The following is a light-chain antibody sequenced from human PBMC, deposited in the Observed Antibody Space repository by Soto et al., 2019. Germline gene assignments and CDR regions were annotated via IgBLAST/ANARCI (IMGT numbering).Light chain of an antibody. Sequence: QSALTQPASVSGSPGQSITISCSGTSSDVGGYNYVSWYQQHPGKAPRLMIYGVSDRPSGVSNRFSGSKSGTTASLTISGLQAEDEADYYCSSYTSSSTLEVFGGGTKVTVL. CDR1: SSDVGGYNY. J-gene: IGLJ2*01. V-gene: IGLV2-14*01. CDR2: GVS. CDR3: SSYTSSSTLEV.